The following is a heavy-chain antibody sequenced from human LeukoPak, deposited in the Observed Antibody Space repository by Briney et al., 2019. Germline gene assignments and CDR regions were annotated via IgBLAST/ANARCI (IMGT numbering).Heavy chain of an antibody. V-gene: IGHV3-64*01. D-gene: IGHD3-10*01. CDR2: ISSNGGST. CDR3: ARVPGILTLGGPFDY. J-gene: IGHJ4*02. Sequence: GGSLRLSCAASGFTFSSYAMHWVRQAPGKGLEYVSAISSNGGSTYYANSVKGRFTISRDNSKNTLYLQMGSLRAEDMAVYYCARVPGILTLGGPFDYWGQGTLVTVSS. CDR1: GFTFSSYA.